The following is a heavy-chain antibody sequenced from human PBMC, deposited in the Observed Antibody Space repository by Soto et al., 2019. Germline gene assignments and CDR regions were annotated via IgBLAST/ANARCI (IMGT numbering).Heavy chain of an antibody. CDR2: MYYSGSA. D-gene: IGHD4-17*01. CDR3: ARVVDYGDYIDF. J-gene: IGHJ4*01. V-gene: IGHV4-31*03. Sequence: PSETLSLTCTLSGGSVTTGGYFCSWIRQNPVKGLEWIGSMYYSGSAYYNPSLRGRLTFSVDASKNHFSLNLTSATAADTAVYYCARVVDYGDYIDFWGQGTRVTVSS. CDR1: GGSVTTGGYF.